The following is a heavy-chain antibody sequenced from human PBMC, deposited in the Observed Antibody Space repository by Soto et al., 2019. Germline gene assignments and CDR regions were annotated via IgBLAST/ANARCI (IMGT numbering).Heavy chain of an antibody. Sequence: SVKVSCKASGGTFSSYAISWVRQAPGQGLEWMGGIIPIFGTANYAQKFQGRVTITADESTSTAYMELSSLRSEDTAVYYCARATRSGSPHFDHWGQGTLVTVSS. J-gene: IGHJ4*02. V-gene: IGHV1-69*13. D-gene: IGHD5-12*01. CDR2: IIPIFGTA. CDR3: ARATRSGSPHFDH. CDR1: GGTFSSYA.